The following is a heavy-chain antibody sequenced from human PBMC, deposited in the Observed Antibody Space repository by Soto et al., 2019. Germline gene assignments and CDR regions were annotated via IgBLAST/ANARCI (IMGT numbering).Heavy chain of an antibody. CDR2: VTADGGT. J-gene: IGHJ3*02. CDR1: GFTVSSHA. D-gene: IGHD2-15*01. Sequence: EVQVLESGGGLVQPGGSLRLSCEGSGFTVSSHAMTWIRQAPGQGPEWVSTVTADGGTYYADSVKGRFAMSSDTTENTLYLKMNSLRAVDTVAYYCAPHVSCSGGSCQYVALAIRGQGTMVTVSS. V-gene: IGHV3-23*01. CDR3: APHVSCSGGSCQYVALAI.